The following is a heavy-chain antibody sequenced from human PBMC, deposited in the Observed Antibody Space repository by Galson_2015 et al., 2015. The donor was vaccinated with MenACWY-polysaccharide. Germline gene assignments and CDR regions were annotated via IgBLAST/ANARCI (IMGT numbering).Heavy chain of an antibody. CDR3: ARGRITIGP. D-gene: IGHD3-3*01. Sequence: SPRLSCAASGFTVSGYWMTWVRQAPGKGLEWVANIKQDGSEKNYVDSVEGRFTISRDNAKNSLYLQMNSLRAEDTAVYYCARGRITIGPWGQGTLVTVSS. V-gene: IGHV3-7*01. J-gene: IGHJ5*02. CDR1: GFTVSGYW. CDR2: IKQDGSEK.